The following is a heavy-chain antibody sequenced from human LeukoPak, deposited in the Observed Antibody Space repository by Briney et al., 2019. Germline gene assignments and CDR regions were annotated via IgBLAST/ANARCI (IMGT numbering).Heavy chain of an antibody. J-gene: IGHJ4*02. CDR3: SVNMGSGYRFDY. Sequence: GGSLRLSCAASGFTFSSYGMYRVRQAPGKGLEWVATISYDGSNTYYADSLKGRFTISRDISKNTLYLQMNSLRAEDTAVYYCSVNMGSGYRFDYWGQGTLVTVPS. V-gene: IGHV3-30*03. CDR1: GFTFSSYG. CDR2: ISYDGSNT. D-gene: IGHD3-22*01.